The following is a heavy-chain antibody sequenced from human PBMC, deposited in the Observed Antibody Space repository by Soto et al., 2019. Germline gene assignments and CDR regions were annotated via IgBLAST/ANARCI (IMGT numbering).Heavy chain of an antibody. Sequence: QVQLVESGGGVVQPGKSLRVSCAASGFTFSSYAMHWVRQAPGKRLEWVAIIWYDGSYKYYADSVKGRFTISRDNSKNTLYLQMNSLRAEDTAVYYCARRPYMLTGYTHWYFDLWGRGTLVTVSS. CDR3: ARRPYMLTGYTHWYFDL. CDR1: GFTFSSYA. CDR2: IWYDGSYK. V-gene: IGHV3-33*01. D-gene: IGHD3-9*01. J-gene: IGHJ2*01.